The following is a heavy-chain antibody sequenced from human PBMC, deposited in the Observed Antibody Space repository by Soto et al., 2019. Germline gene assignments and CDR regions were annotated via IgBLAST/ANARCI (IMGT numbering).Heavy chain of an antibody. CDR2: IYSDAGT. V-gene: IGHV3-66*01. CDR1: GFTVSSNY. Sequence: GGSLRLSCAASGFTVSSNYMTWVRQAPGKGLEWVSVIYSDAGTQYADSLKGRFTISRDHSKNTLYLQMSSLRAEDTAVYYCARGLPLRGVSGSGVMDVWGKGTTVTVSS. J-gene: IGHJ6*04. CDR3: ARGLPLRGVSGSGVMDV. D-gene: IGHD2-15*01.